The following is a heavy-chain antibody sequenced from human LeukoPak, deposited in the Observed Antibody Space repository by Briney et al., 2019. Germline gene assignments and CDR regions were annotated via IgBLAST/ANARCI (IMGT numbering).Heavy chain of an antibody. D-gene: IGHD2-2*01. Sequence: SETLSLTCTVSGGSISSGSYYWSWIRQPAGKGLEWIGRIYTSGSTNYNPSLKSRVTISVDTSKNQFSLKLSSVTAADTAVYYCARAAPTAGIVVVPAASSGYFDLWGRGTLVTVSS. V-gene: IGHV4-61*02. CDR3: ARAAPTAGIVVVPAASSGYFDL. CDR2: IYTSGST. J-gene: IGHJ2*01. CDR1: GGSISSGSYY.